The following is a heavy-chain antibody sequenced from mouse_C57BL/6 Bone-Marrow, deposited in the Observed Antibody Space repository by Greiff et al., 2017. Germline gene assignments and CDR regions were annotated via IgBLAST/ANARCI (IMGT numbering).Heavy chain of an antibody. J-gene: IGHJ3*01. Sequence: VQLKESGPELVKPGASVKIPCKASGYTFTDYNMDWVKQSHGKSLEWIGDINPNNGGTIYNQKFKGKATLTVDKSSSTAYMELRSLTSEDTAVYYCALYGSSSFAYWGQGTLVTVSA. V-gene: IGHV1-18*01. CDR1: GYTFTDYN. CDR3: ALYGSSSFAY. D-gene: IGHD1-1*01. CDR2: INPNNGGT.